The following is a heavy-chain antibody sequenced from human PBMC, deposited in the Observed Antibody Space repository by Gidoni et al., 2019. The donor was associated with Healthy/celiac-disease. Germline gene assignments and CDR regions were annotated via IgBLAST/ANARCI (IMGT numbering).Heavy chain of an antibody. V-gene: IGHV3-30*18. CDR3: AKECGSGSYFLYYYYGMDV. D-gene: IGHD1-26*01. CDR1: GFNFSSDG. J-gene: IGHJ6*02. Sequence: VQLVESGGGVVKPGRSMKLSFAASGFNFSSDGMTWVGQAPGKGLDGVAVISYDGSNKSYAYSVKGRFTISRDNSKNTLYLQMHSLIAEDTAVYYCAKECGSGSYFLYYYYGMDVWGQGTTVTVSS. CDR2: ISYDGSNK.